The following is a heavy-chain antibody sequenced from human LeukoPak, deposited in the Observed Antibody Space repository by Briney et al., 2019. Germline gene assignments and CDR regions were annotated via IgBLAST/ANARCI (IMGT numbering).Heavy chain of an antibody. D-gene: IGHD3-3*01. CDR1: GFTFSSYS. J-gene: IGHJ4*02. CDR3: ARDGVVATGFDY. V-gene: IGHV3-48*01. Sequence: GGSLRLSCAASGFTFSSYSMNWVRQAPGKGLEWVSYISSSSSTIYYADSVKGRFTISRDNAKNSLYLQMNSLRAEDTAVYYCARDGVVATGFDYWGREPWSPSPQ. CDR2: ISSSSSTI.